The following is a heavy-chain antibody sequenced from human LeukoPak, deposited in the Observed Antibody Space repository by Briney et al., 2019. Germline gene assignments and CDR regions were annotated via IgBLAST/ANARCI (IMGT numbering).Heavy chain of an antibody. J-gene: IGHJ4*02. CDR3: NAAGTFDY. Sequence: GGSPRLSCAASGFTFSSYAMHWVRQAPGKGLEWVAVISYDGSNKYYADSVKGRFTISRDNSKNTLYLQMNSLRAEDTAVYYCNAAGTFDYWGQGTLVTVSS. CDR1: GFTFSSYA. D-gene: IGHD6-13*01. V-gene: IGHV3-30-3*01. CDR2: ISYDGSNK.